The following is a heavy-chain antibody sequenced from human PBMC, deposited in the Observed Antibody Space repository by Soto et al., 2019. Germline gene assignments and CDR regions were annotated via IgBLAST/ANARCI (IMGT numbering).Heavy chain of an antibody. CDR3: ARDNGYSGYDSYCYHMDV. CDR2: IWYDGSNK. V-gene: IGHV3-33*01. J-gene: IGHJ6*03. Sequence: QVQLVESGGGVVQPGRSLRLSCAASGFTFSSYGMHWVRQAPGKGLEWVAVIWYDGSNKYYADSVKGRFTIYRDNSKNTLYLQMNSLRAEDTAVYYCARDNGYSGYDSYCYHMDVWGKGTTITFSS. D-gene: IGHD5-12*01. CDR1: GFTFSSYG.